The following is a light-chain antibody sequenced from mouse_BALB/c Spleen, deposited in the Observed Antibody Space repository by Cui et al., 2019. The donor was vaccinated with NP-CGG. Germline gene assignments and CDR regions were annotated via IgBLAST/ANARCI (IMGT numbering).Light chain of an antibody. Sequence: QAVVTLESALTTSPGETVTLTCRSSTGAVTTSNYANWVQEKPDHLFTGLIGGTKNRAPGVPARFSGSLIGDTAALTITGAQTEDEAIYFCALWYSNHWVFGGGTKLTVL. CDR1: TGAVTTSNY. CDR3: ALWYSNHWV. V-gene: IGLV1*01. J-gene: IGLJ1*01. CDR2: GTK.